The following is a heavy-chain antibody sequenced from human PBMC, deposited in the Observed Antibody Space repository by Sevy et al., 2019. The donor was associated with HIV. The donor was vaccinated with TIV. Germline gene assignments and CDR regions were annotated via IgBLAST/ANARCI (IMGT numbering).Heavy chain of an antibody. D-gene: IGHD2-21*01. CDR2: IGTLGDT. Sequence: GGSLRLSCAGYGFSFSDSNMHWVRHPTGKSLEWISSIGTLGDTFYADSVKGRFTISRDNAKSSLYLQMSNLRAGDTALYYCVRGLQTHCDRTACPLDHWGQGTLVTVS. J-gene: IGHJ4*02. CDR1: GFSFSDSN. CDR3: VRGLQTHCDRTACPLDH. V-gene: IGHV3-13*01.